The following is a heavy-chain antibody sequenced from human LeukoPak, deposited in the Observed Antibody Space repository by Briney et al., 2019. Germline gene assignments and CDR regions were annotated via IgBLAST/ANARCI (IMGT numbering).Heavy chain of an antibody. V-gene: IGHV3-49*03. CDR2: IRSKAYGGTT. CDR1: GFTLDDYA. Sequence: PGRSLRLSCTASGFTLDDYAMSWFRQPPGKGREWVGFIRSKAYGGTTEYAASVKGRFTISRDDSKSIAYLQMNSLKTEDTAVYYCTRGGEGGAYCGGDCYFDYWGQGNLVTVSS. CDR3: TRGGEGGAYCGGDCYFDY. D-gene: IGHD2-21*02. J-gene: IGHJ4*02.